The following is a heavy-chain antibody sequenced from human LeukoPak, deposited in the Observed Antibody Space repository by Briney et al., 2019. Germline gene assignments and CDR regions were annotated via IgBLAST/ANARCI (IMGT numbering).Heavy chain of an antibody. V-gene: IGHV1-2*02. J-gene: IGHJ3*01. Sequence: ASVKVSCKASGYTFTAYYVHWVRQAPGQGLEWMGWINTNSGATNYTQNFQGRVTMTRDTSISTAYMELSSLRSDDTALYYCTKPQPGAFEVWGQGTMVTVSS. CDR1: GYTFTAYY. CDR3: TKPQPGAFEV. CDR2: INTNSGAT. D-gene: IGHD2-2*01.